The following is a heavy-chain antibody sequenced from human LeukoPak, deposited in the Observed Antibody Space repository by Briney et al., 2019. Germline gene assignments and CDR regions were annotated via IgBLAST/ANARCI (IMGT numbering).Heavy chain of an antibody. CDR1: GYSISSGYY. CDR2: IYHSGST. D-gene: IGHD6-13*01. Sequence: KPSETLSLNCAVSGYSISSGYYWGWIRQPPGKGLGGIGSIYHSGSTYYNPSLKSRVTISVDTSKNQFSLKLSSVTAADTAVYYCARRSSSWFPFDYWGQGTLVTVSS. CDR3: ARRSSSWFPFDY. V-gene: IGHV4-38-2*01. J-gene: IGHJ4*02.